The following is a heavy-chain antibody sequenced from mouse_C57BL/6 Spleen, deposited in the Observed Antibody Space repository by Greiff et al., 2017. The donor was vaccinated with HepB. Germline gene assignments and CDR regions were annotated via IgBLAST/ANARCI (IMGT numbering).Heavy chain of an antibody. V-gene: IGHV5-9*01. CDR1: GFTFSSYT. CDR2: ISGGGGNT. D-gene: IGHD1-1*01. Sequence: EVKVVESGGGLVKPGGSLKLSCAASGFTFSSYTMSWVRQTPEKRLEWVATISGGGGNTYYPDSVKGRFTMSRDNAKNTLYLQMSSLRSEDTALYYCARHGGSSPAWFGYWGQGTLVTVSA. J-gene: IGHJ3*01. CDR3: ARHGGSSPAWFGY.